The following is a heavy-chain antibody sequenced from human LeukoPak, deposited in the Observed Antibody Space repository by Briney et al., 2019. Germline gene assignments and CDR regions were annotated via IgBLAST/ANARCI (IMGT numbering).Heavy chain of an antibody. D-gene: IGHD6-19*01. Sequence: GRSLRLSCAASEFTFSSHGMHWVRQAPGKGLEWVAVISYDGSNKYYADSVKGRFTISRDNSKNTLYLQMNSLRAEDTAVYHCAKDGRSYSSGWPPFDYWGQGALVTVSS. J-gene: IGHJ4*02. CDR1: EFTFSSHG. V-gene: IGHV3-30*18. CDR3: AKDGRSYSSGWPPFDY. CDR2: ISYDGSNK.